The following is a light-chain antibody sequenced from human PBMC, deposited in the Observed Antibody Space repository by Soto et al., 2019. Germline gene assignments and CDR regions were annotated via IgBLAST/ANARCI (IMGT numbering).Light chain of an antibody. V-gene: IGKV3-20*01. CDR3: HQYGYSPKT. J-gene: IGKJ1*01. CDR2: VAS. CDR1: QSLSSTY. Sequence: IVLTQSAGTLSLSPGERATLSCRASQSLSSTYLAWYQQKPGQAPRLLIYVASSRATGIPDRFSASGSGTDFTLTISRLEPEDFAVYYCHQYGYSPKTFGQGTKVDI.